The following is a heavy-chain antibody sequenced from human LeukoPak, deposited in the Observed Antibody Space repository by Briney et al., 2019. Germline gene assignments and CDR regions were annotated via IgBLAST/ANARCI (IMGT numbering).Heavy chain of an antibody. CDR1: GFIFTVYW. J-gene: IGHJ5*02. CDR3: ARERYIVHHQNLYNWFDP. CDR2: IKEDGSEK. Sequence: GGSLRPSCPASGFIFTVYWIYWSRQAPGGGLGGLANIKEDGSEKTYVASVKGRFTISRDNAKNSLYLQMNSLRAEDTAVYYCARERYIVHHQNLYNWFDPWGQGTLVTVSS. V-gene: IGHV3-7*01. D-gene: IGHD2-15*01.